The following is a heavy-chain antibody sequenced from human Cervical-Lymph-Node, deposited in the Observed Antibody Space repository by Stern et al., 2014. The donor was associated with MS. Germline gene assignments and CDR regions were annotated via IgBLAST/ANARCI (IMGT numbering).Heavy chain of an antibody. CDR3: AREIAGRRLDS. Sequence: VQLVQSGGGLVQPGGSLRLSCEASGFTVSSAYMAWVRQVPGKGLEWVSMIEVVAKKHYADSVKGGFTIFSANTNNLADLQMRSLRVDDTPVYYCAREIAGRRLDSWGRGTLVAVSS. CDR2: IEVVAKK. V-gene: IGHV3-66*01. J-gene: IGHJ5*01. D-gene: IGHD6-6*01. CDR1: GFTVSSAY.